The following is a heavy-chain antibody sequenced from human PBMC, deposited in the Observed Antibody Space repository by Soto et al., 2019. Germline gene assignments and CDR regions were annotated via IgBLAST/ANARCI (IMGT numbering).Heavy chain of an antibody. J-gene: IGHJ4*02. V-gene: IGHV4-30-2*01. D-gene: IGHD4-17*01. CDR3: ARGGGDYDRDSYFDY. CDR1: GGSISSGGYS. Sequence: SETLSLTCAVSGGSISSGGYSWSWIRQPPGKGLEWIGYIYHSGSTYYNPSLKSRVTISVDRSKNQFSLKLSSVTAADTAVYYCARGGGDYDRDSYFDYWGQGTLVTVSS. CDR2: IYHSGST.